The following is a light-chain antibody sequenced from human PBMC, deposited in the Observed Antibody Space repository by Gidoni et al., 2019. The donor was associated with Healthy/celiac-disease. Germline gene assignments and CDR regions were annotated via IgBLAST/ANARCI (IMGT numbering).Light chain of an antibody. Sequence: EIVMTQPPATLSVSPGERATLSCRASQSVSSNLAWYQQKPGQAPRLLIYGASTWDTGIPARFSGSGSGTEFTLTISSLQSEDFAVYYCQQYNNWPPLTFGGGTKVEIK. V-gene: IGKV3-15*01. J-gene: IGKJ4*01. CDR2: GAS. CDR3: QQYNNWPPLT. CDR1: QSVSSN.